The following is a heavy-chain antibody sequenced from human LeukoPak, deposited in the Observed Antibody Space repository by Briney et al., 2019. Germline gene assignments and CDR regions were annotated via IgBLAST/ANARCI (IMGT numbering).Heavy chain of an antibody. CDR1: GFTFSSYS. V-gene: IGHV3-21*01. D-gene: IGHD6-13*01. CDR3: AKDPRRYSRTGGYFDY. J-gene: IGHJ4*02. CDR2: VSSSSSYI. Sequence: PGGSLRLSCAASGFTFSSYSMNWVRQAPGKGLEWVSSVSSSSSYIYYADSVKGRFTISRDNAKNTLCLQMNSLRAEDTAVYYCAKDPRRYSRTGGYFDYWGQGTLVTVSS.